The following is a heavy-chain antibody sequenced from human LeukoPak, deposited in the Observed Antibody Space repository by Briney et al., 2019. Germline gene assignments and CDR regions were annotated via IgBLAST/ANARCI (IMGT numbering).Heavy chain of an antibody. J-gene: IGHJ4*02. D-gene: IGHD6-19*01. CDR1: GFSFSSYT. CDR2: IRGSVGGT. V-gene: IGHV3-23*01. Sequence: GGSLRLSCAASGFSFSSYTMNWVRQAPGKGLEWVSAIRGSVGGTYYADSVKGRFTISRDNSKNTVYLQMNRLRDEDTALYYCAKAGIGVVGYFDYWGQGTLVTVSS. CDR3: AKAGIGVVGYFDY.